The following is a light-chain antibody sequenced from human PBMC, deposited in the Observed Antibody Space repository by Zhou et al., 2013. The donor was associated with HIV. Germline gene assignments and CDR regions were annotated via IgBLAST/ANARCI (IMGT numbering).Light chain of an antibody. V-gene: IGKV1-39*01. CDR2: DAS. J-gene: IGKJ4*01. CDR1: QTISTF. Sequence: DIQMTQSPSSLSASVGDRVTITCRASQTISTFLLWYQQKPGKAPNLLIYDASTLQTGVPSRFSGSGSGTDFTLTISNLQPEDIATYYCQQYKIYPLTFGGGTKVEIK. CDR3: QQYKIYPLT.